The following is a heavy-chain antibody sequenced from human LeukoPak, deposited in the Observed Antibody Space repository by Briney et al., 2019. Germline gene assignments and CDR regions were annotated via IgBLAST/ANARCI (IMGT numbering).Heavy chain of an antibody. D-gene: IGHD5-18*01. CDR3: ARHHQGYSYGYGFDY. CDR2: IDPSDSYT. Sequence: GEALRISCKGSGYSFTSYWISWVRQMPGKGLEWVGRIDPSDSYTNYSPSFQGHVTISADKSISTAYLQWSSLKASDTAMYYCARHHQGYSYGYGFDYWGQGTLVSVSS. CDR1: GYSFTSYW. V-gene: IGHV5-10-1*01. J-gene: IGHJ4*02.